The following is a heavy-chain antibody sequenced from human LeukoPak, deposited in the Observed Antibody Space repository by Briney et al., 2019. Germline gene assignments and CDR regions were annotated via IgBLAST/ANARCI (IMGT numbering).Heavy chain of an antibody. CDR1: SGSISSSSHY. CDR3: ARHDCIPPPCYYFYVMGV. Sequence: SETLSLTCTVSSGSISSSSHYWGWIRQPPGKGPEWIGSIYYSGSTYYNPSLKSRVTISVDTSKNQFSLKLSSVTATDTAVYYCARHDCIPPPCYYFYVMGVWGQGTTVPVSS. D-gene: IGHD2-15*01. J-gene: IGHJ6*02. CDR2: IYYSGST. V-gene: IGHV4-39*01.